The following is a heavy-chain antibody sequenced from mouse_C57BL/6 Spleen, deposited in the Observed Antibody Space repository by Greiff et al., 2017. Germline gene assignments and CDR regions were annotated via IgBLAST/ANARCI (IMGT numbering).Heavy chain of an antibody. CDR1: GYTFTSYW. CDR3: ARGGWERVSYFDY. J-gene: IGHJ2*01. D-gene: IGHD3-3*01. V-gene: IGHV1-50*01. CDR2: IDPSDSYT. Sequence: VQLLQPGAELVKPGASVKLSCKASGYTFTSYWMPWVKQRPGQGLGWIGEIDPSDSYTNYNQKFKGKATLTLDTSASTAYMQLSSLTSEDSAVYYCARGGWERVSYFDYWGQGTTRTVSS.